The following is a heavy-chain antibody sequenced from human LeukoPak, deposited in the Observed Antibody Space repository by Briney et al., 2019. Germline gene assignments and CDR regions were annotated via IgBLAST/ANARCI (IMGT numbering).Heavy chain of an antibody. D-gene: IGHD1-26*01. CDR3: ARDGIVGATLTSQLLYFDY. J-gene: IGHJ4*02. CDR2: IYYSGST. V-gene: IGHV4-59*12. Sequence: KPSETLSLTCTVSGGSIFSYYWSWIRQPPGKGLEWMGYIYYSGSTNYNPSLKSRVTISVDTSKNQFSLKLSSVTAADTAVYYCARDGIVGATLTSQLLYFDYWGQGTLVTVSS. CDR1: GGSIFSYY.